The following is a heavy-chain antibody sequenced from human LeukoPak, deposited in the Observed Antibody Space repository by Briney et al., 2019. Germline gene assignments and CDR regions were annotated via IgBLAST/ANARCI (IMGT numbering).Heavy chain of an antibody. CDR2: IYTSGST. Sequence: PSETLSLTCTVSGGSISSYYWSWIRQPAGKGLEWIGRIYTSGSTNYNPSLKSRVTMSVDTSKNQFSLKLSSVTAADTAVYYCARVGYYDSSGYYWNASDIWGQGTMVTVSS. CDR1: GGSISSYY. CDR3: ARVGYYDSSGYYWNASDI. V-gene: IGHV4-4*07. J-gene: IGHJ3*02. D-gene: IGHD3-22*01.